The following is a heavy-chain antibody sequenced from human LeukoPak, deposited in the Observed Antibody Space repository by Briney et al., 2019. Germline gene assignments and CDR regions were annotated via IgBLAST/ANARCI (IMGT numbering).Heavy chain of an antibody. CDR2: IWYDGSNK. CDR3: AREPYRRAPNYYYYGMDV. D-gene: IGHD1-14*01. J-gene: IGHJ6*02. Sequence: PGRSLRLSCAASGFTFSSYGMHWVRQAPGKGPEWVAVIWYDGSNKYYADSVKGRFTISRDNSKNTLYLQMNSLRAEDTAVYYCAREPYRRAPNYYYYGMDVWGQGTTVTVSS. V-gene: IGHV3-33*01. CDR1: GFTFSSYG.